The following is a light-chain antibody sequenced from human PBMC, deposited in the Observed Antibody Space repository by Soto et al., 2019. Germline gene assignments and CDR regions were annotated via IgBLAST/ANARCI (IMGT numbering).Light chain of an antibody. CDR2: EVS. Sequence: QSVLTQPASVSGSPGQSVTISCTGTSSDIGTYNFVSWYQQIPGKAPKLIIYEVSNRPSGVSNRFSGSKSGNTASLTISGLQAEDEGDYYCSSYTNSNILHYVFGTGTKVTVL. V-gene: IGLV2-14*01. J-gene: IGLJ1*01. CDR1: SSDIGTYNF. CDR3: SSYTNSNILHYV.